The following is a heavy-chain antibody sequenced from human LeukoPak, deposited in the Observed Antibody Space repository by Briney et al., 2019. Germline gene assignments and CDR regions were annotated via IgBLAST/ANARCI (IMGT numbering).Heavy chain of an antibody. Sequence: SETLSLTCTVSGGSISSYYWNWIRQPPGKGLEWIGYIYYSGSTSYNPSLKSRVTISVDTSKNQFSLKLSSVTAADTAVYHCARGSSSGWFLGDVWGKGTTVTASS. CDR2: IYYSGST. CDR1: GGSISSYY. CDR3: ARGSSSGWFLGDV. V-gene: IGHV4-59*01. D-gene: IGHD6-19*01. J-gene: IGHJ6*04.